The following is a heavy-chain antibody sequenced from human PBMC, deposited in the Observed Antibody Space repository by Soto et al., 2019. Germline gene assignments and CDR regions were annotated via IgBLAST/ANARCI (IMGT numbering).Heavy chain of an antibody. CDR3: ARPHYNWNDLDYGMDV. J-gene: IGHJ6*02. CDR1: GYSFTSYW. D-gene: IGHD1-1*01. Sequence: PGESLKISCKGSGYSFTSYWISWVRQMPGKGLEWMGRIDPSDSYTNYSPSFQGHVTISADKSISTAYLQWSSLKPSDTAMYYCARPHYNWNDLDYGMDVWGQGTTVTVSS. V-gene: IGHV5-10-1*01. CDR2: IDPSDSYT.